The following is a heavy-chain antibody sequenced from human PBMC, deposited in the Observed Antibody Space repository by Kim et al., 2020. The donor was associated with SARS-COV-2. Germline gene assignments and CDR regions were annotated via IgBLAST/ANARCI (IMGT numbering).Heavy chain of an antibody. Sequence: GGSLRLSCAASGFTFSSYGMHWVRQAPGKGLEWVAVISYDGSNKYYADSVKGRFTISRDNSKNTLYLQMNSLRAEDTAVYYCAKILGYCSGGSCYSPYYFGYWGQGTLVTVSS. CDR2: ISYDGSNK. CDR3: AKILGYCSGGSCYSPYYFGY. D-gene: IGHD2-15*01. CDR1: GFTFSSYG. V-gene: IGHV3-30*18. J-gene: IGHJ4*02.